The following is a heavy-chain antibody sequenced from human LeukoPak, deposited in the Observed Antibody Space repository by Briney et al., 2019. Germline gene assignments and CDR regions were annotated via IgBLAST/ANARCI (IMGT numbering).Heavy chain of an antibody. Sequence: GGSLRLSCAASGFTFSSYSMNWVCQAPGKGLEWVSSISSSSSYIYYADSVKGRFTISRDNAKNSLYLQMNSLRAEDTAVYYCARVWQQLAPPDYWGQGTLVTVSS. D-gene: IGHD6-13*01. CDR3: ARVWQQLAPPDY. CDR2: ISSSSSYI. CDR1: GFTFSSYS. J-gene: IGHJ4*02. V-gene: IGHV3-21*01.